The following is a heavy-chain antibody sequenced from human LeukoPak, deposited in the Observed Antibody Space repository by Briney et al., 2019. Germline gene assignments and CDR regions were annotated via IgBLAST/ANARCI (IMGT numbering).Heavy chain of an antibody. V-gene: IGHV4-4*07. CDR2: IYTSGST. Sequence: KPSATLSLTCTVSGGSISSYYWSWIRQPAGKGLEWIGRIYTSGSTNYNPSLKSRVTISVDTSKNQFSLKLSSVTAADTAVYYCARDPNDILTGSYYYYYMDVWGKGTTVTVSS. CDR1: GGSISSYY. CDR3: ARDPNDILTGSYYYYYMDV. J-gene: IGHJ6*03. D-gene: IGHD3-9*01.